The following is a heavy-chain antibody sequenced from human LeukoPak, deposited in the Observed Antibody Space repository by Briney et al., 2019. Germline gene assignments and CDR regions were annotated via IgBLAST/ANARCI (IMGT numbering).Heavy chain of an antibody. D-gene: IGHD6-6*01. V-gene: IGHV6-1*01. CDR3: ARANTYSSSWDFDY. Sequence: SQTLSLTCAISGDSVSSNSAAWNWIRQSPSRGLEWLGSTYYRSKWYNDYAVSVKSRITINPDTSKNQFSLQLNSVTPEDTAVYYCARANTYSSSWDFDYWGQGTLVTVSS. CDR2: TYYRSKWYN. J-gene: IGHJ4*02. CDR1: GDSVSSNSAA.